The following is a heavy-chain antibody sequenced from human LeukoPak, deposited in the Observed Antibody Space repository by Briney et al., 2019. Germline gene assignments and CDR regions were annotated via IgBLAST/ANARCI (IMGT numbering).Heavy chain of an antibody. V-gene: IGHV1-2*02. CDR2: INPNGGGT. J-gene: IGHJ4*02. Sequence: ASVKVSCKASGYTFTGYYTHWVRQAPGQGLEWMGWINPNGGGTNYAHKFQGRVTVTRDTSISTAYMELSSLRSDDTAVYYCARVGYCSGGSCPYYFDLWGQGTLVTVSS. CDR3: ARVGYCSGGSCPYYFDL. D-gene: IGHD2-15*01. CDR1: GYTFTGYY.